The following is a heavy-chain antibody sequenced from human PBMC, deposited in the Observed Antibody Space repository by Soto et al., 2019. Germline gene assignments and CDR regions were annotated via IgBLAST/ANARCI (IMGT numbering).Heavy chain of an antibody. V-gene: IGHV3-23*01. J-gene: IGHJ3*02. Sequence: EVQLLESGGDLVQPGGSLRLSCAASGFTFTYYAMSWVRQVPGKGLEWVSAVSGSGDRTFYADSVKGRFTISRDNSKNTLYLQMNSLRAEDTAVFYCAKDSYDSGFLGFAFDIRGQGTMVSVSS. CDR2: VSGSGDRT. CDR3: AKDSYDSGFLGFAFDI. CDR1: GFTFTYYA. D-gene: IGHD6-19*01.